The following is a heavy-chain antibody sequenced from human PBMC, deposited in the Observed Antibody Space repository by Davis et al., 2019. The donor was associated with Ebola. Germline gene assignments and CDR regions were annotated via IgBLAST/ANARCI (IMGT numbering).Heavy chain of an antibody. CDR2: IYYTGNT. V-gene: IGHV4-39*01. CDR3: ARRDNDYGGDSIWFDL. Sequence: MPGGSLRLSCIVSGDSISNYNFYWAWIRQTPGKKLEWIRSIYYTGNTNYNLSLKSRVTISTDTSRNNFSLRLRSVTAADTAVYFCARRDNDYGGDSIWFDLWGQGILVTVPS. D-gene: IGHD4-23*01. J-gene: IGHJ5*02. CDR1: GDSISNYNFY.